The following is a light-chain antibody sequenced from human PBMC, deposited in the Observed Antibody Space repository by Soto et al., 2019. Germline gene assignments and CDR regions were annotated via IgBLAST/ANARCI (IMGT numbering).Light chain of an antibody. J-gene: IGKJ1*01. CDR3: QQYSNWSPWT. CDR2: DAS. V-gene: IGKV3-15*01. CDR1: QSVSSN. Sequence: EIVMTQSPATLSVSPGQRATLSCRASQSVSSNLAWYQQRPGQAPRLLIYDASTRATGIPARFSGSGSGTEFTFTISSLQSEDFAVYYCQQYSNWSPWTSGQGTKVEIK.